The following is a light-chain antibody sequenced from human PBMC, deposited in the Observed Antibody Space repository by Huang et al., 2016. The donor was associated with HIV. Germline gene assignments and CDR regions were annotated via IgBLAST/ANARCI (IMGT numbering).Light chain of an antibody. V-gene: IGKV3-20*01. CDR1: QSVSSSY. CDR3: QQYENLLT. J-gene: IGKJ3*01. CDR2: GAS. Sequence: DIVLTQSPGTLSLSPGERATLSCRASQSVSSSYLGWYQQKPGQAPRLLIYGASSRASGIPDRFSGSGSGTDFTLTISRLEPEDFATYYCQQYENLLTFGPGTKVDI.